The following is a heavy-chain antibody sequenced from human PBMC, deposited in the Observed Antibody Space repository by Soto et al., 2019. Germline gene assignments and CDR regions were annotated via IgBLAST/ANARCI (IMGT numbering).Heavy chain of an antibody. D-gene: IGHD3-10*01. V-gene: IGHV4-59*01. J-gene: IGHJ3*02. Sequence: QVHLQESGPGLVRPSETLSLTCTVSGGSISSYYWSWIRQPPGKGLEWIGYIYYSGSTNYNPSLKSRVTISEDTSKNQFSLKLSSVTAADTAVYYCARESVRGVKHALDIWGQGTMVTVSS. CDR2: IYYSGST. CDR3: ARESVRGVKHALDI. CDR1: GGSISSYY.